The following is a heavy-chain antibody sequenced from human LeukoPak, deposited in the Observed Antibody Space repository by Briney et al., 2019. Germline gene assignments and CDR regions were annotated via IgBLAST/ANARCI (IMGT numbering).Heavy chain of an antibody. Sequence: PGGSLRLSCAAPGFTFSTYAMHWVPQAPGKGLEYVSAITGNGDTTSYANSVKGRFTISRDNSRNTLYLQMGSLRAEDMAVYYCARGRGYYHDSSGYYGSYFDYWGQGTLVTVSS. CDR2: ITGNGDTT. J-gene: IGHJ4*02. D-gene: IGHD3-22*01. CDR3: ARGRGYYHDSSGYYGSYFDY. V-gene: IGHV3-64*01. CDR1: GFTFSTYA.